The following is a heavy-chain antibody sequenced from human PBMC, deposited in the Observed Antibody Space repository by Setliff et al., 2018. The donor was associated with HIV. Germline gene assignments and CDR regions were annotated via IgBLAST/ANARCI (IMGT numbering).Heavy chain of an antibody. CDR2: VYYNGHV. J-gene: IGHJ4*02. Sequence: SETLSLTCAVSGFSIGSGYYWGWIRQPPGKGLEYIGSVYYNGHVYYNASLESRVTIAMDTSKNQVSLKLNSVTAADTAVYYCAAKKSGDYPFNWGQGTLVTVSS. CDR3: AAKKSGDYPFN. V-gene: IGHV4-38-2*01. CDR1: GFSIGSGYY. D-gene: IGHD4-17*01.